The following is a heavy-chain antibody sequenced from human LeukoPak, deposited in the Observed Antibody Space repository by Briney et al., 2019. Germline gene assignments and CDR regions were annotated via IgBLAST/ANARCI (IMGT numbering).Heavy chain of an antibody. D-gene: IGHD4-23*01. CDR2: IWHDGTNK. CDR3: ARVYGGNSGGFDY. J-gene: IGHJ4*02. CDR1: GFTVSSDY. Sequence: PGGSLRLSCSASGFTVSSDYMSWVRQAPGKGLEWVAVIWHDGTNKYYADSVKGRFTISRDNSKNTLYLQMNSLRVEDTAVYYCARVYGGNSGGFDYWGQGTLVTVSS. V-gene: IGHV3-33*08.